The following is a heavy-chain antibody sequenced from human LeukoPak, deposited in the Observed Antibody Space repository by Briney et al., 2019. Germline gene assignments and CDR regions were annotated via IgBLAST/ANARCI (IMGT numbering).Heavy chain of an antibody. CDR2: ISAYNGHT. J-gene: IGHJ4*02. D-gene: IGHD3-16*02. Sequence: ASVKVSCKASGYTFTSYGISWVRPAPGQGLEWMGWISAYNGHTNYAQNLHGRVTITTVTSTSTAYMDLSSLTSDCPDVYYWARDPTTYYDYVWGSYRYTGFDYWGRGTLVTVSS. V-gene: IGHV1-18*01. CDR3: ARDPTTYYDYVWGSYRYTGFDY. CDR1: GYTFTSYG.